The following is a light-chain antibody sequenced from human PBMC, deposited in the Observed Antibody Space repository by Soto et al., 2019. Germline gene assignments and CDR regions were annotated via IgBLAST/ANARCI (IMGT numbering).Light chain of an antibody. V-gene: IGLV1-40*01. CDR2: GDS. J-gene: IGLJ2*01. Sequence: QSVLTQPPSVSGAPGQRVTISCTGSSCNIGAGYDVHWYQQLPGTAPKLLIYGDSNRPSGVPDRFSGSKSGNTASLTITGLQAEDEADYYCHSYDSSLSGSVFGGGTKVTVL. CDR1: SCNIGAGYD. CDR3: HSYDSSLSGSV.